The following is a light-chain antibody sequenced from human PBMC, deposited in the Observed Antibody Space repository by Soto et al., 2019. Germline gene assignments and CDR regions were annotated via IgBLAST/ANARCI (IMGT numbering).Light chain of an antibody. CDR2: DNN. Sequence: QSALTQPASVSAAPGQPVTISCSGSSSNIGNNYVSWYQQPPGTAPKLLIYDNNKRPSGIPDRFSGSKSGTSATLGITGLQTGDEADYYCGTWDSSLSAGVFGGVTKLTV. J-gene: IGLJ2*01. CDR3: GTWDSSLSAGV. V-gene: IGLV1-51*01. CDR1: SSNIGNNY.